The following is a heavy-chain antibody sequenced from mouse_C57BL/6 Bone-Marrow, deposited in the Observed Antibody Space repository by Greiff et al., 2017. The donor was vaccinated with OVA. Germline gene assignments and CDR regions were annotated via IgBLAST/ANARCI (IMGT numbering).Heavy chain of an antibody. V-gene: IGHV1-69*01. CDR1: GYTFTSYW. D-gene: IGHD1-1*01. J-gene: IGHJ1*03. Sequence: QVQLQQPGAELVMPGASVKLSCKASGYTFTSYWMHWVKKRPGQGLEWIGEIDPSDSYTNYNQKFKGKSTLTVDKSSSTAYMQLSSLTSEDSAVYYCARLLYYYGSSYWYFDVWGTGTTVTVSS. CDR2: IDPSDSYT. CDR3: ARLLYYYGSSYWYFDV.